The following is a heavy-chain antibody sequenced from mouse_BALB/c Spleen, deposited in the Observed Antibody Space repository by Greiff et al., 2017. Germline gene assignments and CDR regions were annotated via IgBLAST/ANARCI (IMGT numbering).Heavy chain of an antibody. V-gene: IGHV7-1*02. CDR1: GFTFTDYY. CDR2: SRNKANDYTT. CDR3: ARDAGAMDY. Sequence: EVMLVESGGGLVQPGGSLRLSCATSGFTFTDYYMEWVRQPPGKRLEWIAASRNKANDYTTEYSASVKGRFIVSRDTSQSILYLQMNALRAEDTAIYYCARDAGAMDYWGQGTSVTVSS. J-gene: IGHJ4*01.